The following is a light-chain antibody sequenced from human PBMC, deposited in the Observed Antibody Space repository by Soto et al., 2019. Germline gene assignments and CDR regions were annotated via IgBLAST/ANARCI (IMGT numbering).Light chain of an antibody. CDR2: RAS. CDR3: HQYNSYPWT. CDR1: QSISSW. V-gene: IGKV1-5*03. Sequence: DIQMTQSPPTLSASVGDRVTITCRASQSISSWLAWYQQKPGKAPRLLIYRASSLESGVPSRFSGSGSGREFTLTISSLLPDDFATYYCHQYNSYPWTFGQGTKVEIK. J-gene: IGKJ1*01.